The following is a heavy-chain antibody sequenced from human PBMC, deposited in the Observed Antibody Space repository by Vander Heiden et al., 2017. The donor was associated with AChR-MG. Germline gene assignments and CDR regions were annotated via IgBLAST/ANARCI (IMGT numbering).Heavy chain of an antibody. CDR2: IDYRGTT. CDR1: GASSSNGGYY. V-gene: IGHV4-31*03. D-gene: IGHD5-12*01. CDR3: ARVTPLRDGYNHDS. Sequence: QVQLQESGPGLVKPSQTLSLTCTVSGASSSNGGYYWSWIRQHPGKGLEWMGYIDYRGTTFYNPSLKSRLTMSVDTSNNQFSLRLNSVTAADTAVFYCARVTPLRDGYNHDSWGQGTLVTVSS. J-gene: IGHJ4*02.